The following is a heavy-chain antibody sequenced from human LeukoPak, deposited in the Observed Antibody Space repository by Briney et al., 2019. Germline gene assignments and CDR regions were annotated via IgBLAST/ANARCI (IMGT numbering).Heavy chain of an antibody. D-gene: IGHD3-22*01. Sequence: SETLSLTCAVYGGSFSGYYWSWIRQPPGKGLEWIGEINHSGSTSYNPSLKSRVTISVDTSKNQFSPKLSSVTAADTAVYYCARPLGVYYYDSSGYYSWGQGTLVTVSS. CDR2: INHSGST. V-gene: IGHV4-34*01. J-gene: IGHJ4*02. CDR3: ARPLGVYYYDSSGYYS. CDR1: GGSFSGYY.